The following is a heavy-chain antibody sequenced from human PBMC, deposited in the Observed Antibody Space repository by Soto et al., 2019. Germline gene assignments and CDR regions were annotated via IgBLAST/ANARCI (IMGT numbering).Heavy chain of an antibody. V-gene: IGHV4-31*03. CDR3: ARDPGYYDSSGYYYFDY. J-gene: IGHJ4*02. CDR1: GGSISSGGYY. D-gene: IGHD3-22*01. Sequence: SETLSLTCTVSGGSISSGGYYWSWIRQHPGKGLEWIGYIYYSGSTYYNPSLKSRVTISVDTSKNQFSLKLSSVTAADTAVYYCARDPGYYDSSGYYYFDYWGQGTRVTVSS. CDR2: IYYSGST.